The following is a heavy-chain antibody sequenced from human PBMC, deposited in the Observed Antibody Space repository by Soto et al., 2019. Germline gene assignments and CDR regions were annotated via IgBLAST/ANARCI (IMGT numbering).Heavy chain of an antibody. CDR1: GFTFRSYA. CDR2: ISYDENYK. J-gene: IGHJ4*02. V-gene: IGHV3-30-3*01. CDR3: ARALDFWSAYFAY. Sequence: QVWQVESGGGVVQAGGSLRLSCAASGFTFRSYAMHWVRQAPGKGLEWVAIISYDENYKYYADSVKGRFTISRDNSKNTLYLQMNSLRTEDTAVYYCARALDFWSAYFAYWGQGSLVTVSS. D-gene: IGHD3-3*01.